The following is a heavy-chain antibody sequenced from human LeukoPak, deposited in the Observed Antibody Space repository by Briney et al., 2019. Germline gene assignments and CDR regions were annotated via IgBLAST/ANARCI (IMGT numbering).Heavy chain of an antibody. CDR2: IKQDGSEK. CDR1: GFTFSSYW. V-gene: IGHV3-7*01. Sequence: GGSLRLSCAASGFTFSSYWMNWVRQAPGKGLEWVANIKQDGSEKYYVDSVKGRFTISRDNAKNSLYLQMNSLRAEDTAVYYCASPHDYGDRFDFWGQGTLVTVSS. D-gene: IGHD4-17*01. CDR3: ASPHDYGDRFDF. J-gene: IGHJ4*02.